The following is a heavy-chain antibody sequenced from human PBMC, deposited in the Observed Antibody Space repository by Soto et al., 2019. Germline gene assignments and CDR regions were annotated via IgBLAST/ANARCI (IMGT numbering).Heavy chain of an antibody. V-gene: IGHV1-3*01. Sequence: QVQLVQSGAEVKKPGASVQVSCKASGYTFTTYALHWVRQARGERLEWMGWINAANGNTKYSKKFQGRVTISRDPSASTTFMELSSLRSEDTAVYYCGRSVVGATGEILYNAMDVWGQGTTVTVSS. CDR2: INAANGNT. CDR1: GYTFTTYA. CDR3: GRSVVGATGEILYNAMDV. J-gene: IGHJ6*02. D-gene: IGHD1-26*01.